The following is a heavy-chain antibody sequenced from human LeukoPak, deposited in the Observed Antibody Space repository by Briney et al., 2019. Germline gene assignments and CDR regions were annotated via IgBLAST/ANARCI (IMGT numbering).Heavy chain of an antibody. D-gene: IGHD3-16*01. CDR2: FDPEDGET. CDR3: ATRGERSGAFDI. V-gene: IGHV1-24*01. CDR1: GYTLTELS. J-gene: IGHJ3*02. Sequence: GASVKVSCKVSGYTLTELSMHWVRQAPGKGLERMGGFDPEDGETIYAQKFQGRVTMTEDTSTDTAYMELSSLRSEDTAVYYCATRGERSGAFDIWGQGTMVTVSS.